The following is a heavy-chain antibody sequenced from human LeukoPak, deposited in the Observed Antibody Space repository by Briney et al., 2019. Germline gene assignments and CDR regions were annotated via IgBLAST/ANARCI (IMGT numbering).Heavy chain of an antibody. Sequence: ASVKVSCTTSGYTFLNFGVTWVRQVPGQGLEWMGWTSPYGEPPTYAQEFQGRVTMTTDTSRTIAYMELRSLRYDDTAMYYCAKVDPPIFHVWGQGTMVIVSS. CDR1: GYTFLNFG. CDR2: TSPYGEPP. V-gene: IGHV1-18*01. CDR3: AKVDPPIFHV. J-gene: IGHJ3*01.